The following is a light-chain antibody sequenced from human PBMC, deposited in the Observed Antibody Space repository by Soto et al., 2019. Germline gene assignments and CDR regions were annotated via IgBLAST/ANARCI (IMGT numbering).Light chain of an antibody. CDR2: DAS. CDR1: LDISIF. Sequence: DIQMTQSPSSLSASVGDGVTITCQANLDISIFLNWYQQKAGKAPQLLIFDASNLETGVPSMFSGNGSGTEFTLTISSLQPEDVATYYCQKYNSAPFTFGPGTKVDI. V-gene: IGKV1-33*01. CDR3: QKYNSAPFT. J-gene: IGKJ3*01.